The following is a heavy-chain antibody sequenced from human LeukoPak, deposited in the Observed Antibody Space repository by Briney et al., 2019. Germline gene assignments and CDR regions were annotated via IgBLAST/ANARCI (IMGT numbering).Heavy chain of an antibody. CDR2: IYSDGST. CDR3: ARVLVASGTYDAFDI. J-gene: IGHJ3*02. V-gene: IGHV3-66*02. CDR1: GFTVSSNY. D-gene: IGHD1-26*01. Sequence: GGSLRLSCAVSGFTVSSNYMSWVRQAPGKGLEWVSIIYSDGSTYYADSVKGRFTISRDNSKNALYLQMNSLRVEDTAVYYCARVLVASGTYDAFDIWGQGTMVTVSS.